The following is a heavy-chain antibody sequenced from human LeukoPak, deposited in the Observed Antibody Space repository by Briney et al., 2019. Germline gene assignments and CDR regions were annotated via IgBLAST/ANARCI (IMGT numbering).Heavy chain of an antibody. CDR2: INPNSGGT. J-gene: IGHJ4*02. D-gene: IGHD4-23*01. CDR1: GGTFSSYA. Sequence: GASVKVSCKASGGTFSSYAISWVRQAPGQGPEWMGWINPNSGGTNYAQKFQGRVTMTRDTSISTAYMELSRLRSDDTAVYYCARDETGDGGNSWGQGTLVTVSS. V-gene: IGHV1-2*02. CDR3: ARDETGDGGNS.